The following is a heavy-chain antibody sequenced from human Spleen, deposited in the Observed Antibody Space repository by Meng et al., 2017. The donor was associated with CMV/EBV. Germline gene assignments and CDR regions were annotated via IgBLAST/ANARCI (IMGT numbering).Heavy chain of an antibody. D-gene: IGHD1-7*01. CDR2: TSYDGTNK. CDR1: GFTFTYYA. CDR3: AGAYSGTTWINYYGMDV. V-gene: IGHV3-30*04. J-gene: IGHJ6*02. Sequence: GGSLRLSCEASGFTFTYYAMHWVRQAPGKGLEWVTITSYDGTNKYYAESVKGRFTISRDNSKNTLYLQMNSLRAEDTAVYYCAGAYSGTTWINYYGMDVWGQGTTVTVSS.